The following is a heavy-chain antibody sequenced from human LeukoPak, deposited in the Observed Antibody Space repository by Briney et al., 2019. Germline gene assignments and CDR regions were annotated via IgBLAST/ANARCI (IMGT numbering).Heavy chain of an antibody. D-gene: IGHD3-22*01. CDR3: ARVFYDGSGYHLDY. J-gene: IGHJ4*02. CDR2: ISNKANSYST. Sequence: GGSLKLSCAASGFTFSRYWMHWVRQAPGKGLEWVGRISNKANSYSTEYAASVKGRFTISRDDSENSLFLQMNSLQTEDTAVYYCARVFYDGSGYHLDYWGQGTLVTVSP. CDR1: GFTFSRYW. V-gene: IGHV3-72*01.